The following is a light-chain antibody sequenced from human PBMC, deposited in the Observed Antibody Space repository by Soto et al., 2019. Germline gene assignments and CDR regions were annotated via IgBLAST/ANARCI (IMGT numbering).Light chain of an antibody. CDR3: SSYTSSSIDYV. CDR2: EVS. V-gene: IGLV2-14*01. Sequence: QSALTQPASVSGSPGQSITISCTGTSSDVGGYNYVSWYQQHPGKAPKLMIYEVSNRPSGVSNRFSGYKSGNTASLTISGLQAEDEADYYCSSYTSSSIDYVFGPGTKVTVL. J-gene: IGLJ1*01. CDR1: SSDVGGYNY.